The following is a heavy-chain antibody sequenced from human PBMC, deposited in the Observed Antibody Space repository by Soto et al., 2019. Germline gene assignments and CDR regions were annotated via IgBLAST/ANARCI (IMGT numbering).Heavy chain of an antibody. CDR1: GYTFTSYG. CDR2: ISAYNGNT. CDR3: ARIIVATIAGWFDP. V-gene: IGHV1-18*01. Sequence: GASVKVSCKASGYTFTSYGISWVRQAPGQGLEWMGWISAYNGNTNYAQKLQGRVTMTTDTSTSTAYMELRGLRSDDTAVYYCARIIVATIAGWFDPWGQGTLVTVSS. J-gene: IGHJ5*02. D-gene: IGHD5-12*01.